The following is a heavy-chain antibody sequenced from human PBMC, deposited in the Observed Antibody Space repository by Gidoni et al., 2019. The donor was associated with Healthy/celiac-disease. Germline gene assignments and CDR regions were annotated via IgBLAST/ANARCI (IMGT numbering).Heavy chain of an antibody. Sequence: EVQLVESGGGLVKPGGSLRLYCAASGFTFSNAWMNWVRQAPGKGLEWVGRIKSKTDGGTTDYAAPVKGRFTISRDDSKNTLYLQMNSLKTEDTAVYYCTTDLRQWPRLDAFDIWGQGTMVTVSS. V-gene: IGHV3-15*07. CDR1: GFTFSNAW. CDR2: IKSKTDGGTT. J-gene: IGHJ3*02. D-gene: IGHD6-19*01. CDR3: TTDLRQWPRLDAFDI.